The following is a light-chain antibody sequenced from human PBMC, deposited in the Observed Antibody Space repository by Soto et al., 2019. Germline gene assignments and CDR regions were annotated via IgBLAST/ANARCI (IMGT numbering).Light chain of an antibody. J-gene: IGKJ2*01. Sequence: DIQLTQSPSFLSASVGDRFTITCRASQGISSYLAWYQQKPGKAPKLLIYAASTLQSGVPSRFSGIGSGTEFTLTISSLPPEDFATYYCQQLNSYPYTFGQGTKLEIK. CDR3: QQLNSYPYT. CDR2: AAS. V-gene: IGKV1-9*01. CDR1: QGISSY.